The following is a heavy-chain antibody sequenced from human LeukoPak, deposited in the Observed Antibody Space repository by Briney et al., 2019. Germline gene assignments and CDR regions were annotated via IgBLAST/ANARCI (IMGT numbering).Heavy chain of an antibody. CDR3: AKDRARDIGMKYYYYGMDV. J-gene: IGHJ6*02. CDR2: IKLDGSEK. D-gene: IGHD5-12*01. Sequence: GGSLRLSCAASGFSFSSYWMSWVRQAPGKGLEWVANIKLDGSEKYYVDSVKGRFTISRDNAKNSLYLQMNSLRAEDTALYYCAKDRARDIGMKYYYYGMDVWGQGTTVTVSS. CDR1: GFSFSSYW. V-gene: IGHV3-7*01.